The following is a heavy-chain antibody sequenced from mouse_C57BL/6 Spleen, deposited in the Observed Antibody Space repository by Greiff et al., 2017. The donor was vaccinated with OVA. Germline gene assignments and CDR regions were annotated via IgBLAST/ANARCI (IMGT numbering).Heavy chain of an antibody. CDR3: ARSTTGGFPYYAMDY. V-gene: IGHV1-66*01. Sequence: VQLQQSGPELVKPGASVKISCKASGYSFTSYYIHWVKQRPGQGLEWIGWIYPGSGNTKYNEKFKGKATLTADTSSSTAYMQLSSLTSEDSAVYYCARSTTGGFPYYAMDYWGQGTSVTVSS. D-gene: IGHD1-1*01. CDR1: GYSFTSYY. CDR2: IYPGSGNT. J-gene: IGHJ4*01.